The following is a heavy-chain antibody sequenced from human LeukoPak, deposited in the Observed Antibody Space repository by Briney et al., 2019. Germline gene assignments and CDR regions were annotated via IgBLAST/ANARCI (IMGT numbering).Heavy chain of an antibody. Sequence: GGSLRLSCAASGFTFSSYGMHWVRQAPGKGLEWVAVIWYDGSNKYYADSVRGRFTISRDNAKNSLYLQMDSLRDEDTAVYYCATADDYGGNRFDYWGQGTLVTVSS. CDR3: ATADDYGGNRFDY. CDR2: IWYDGSNK. J-gene: IGHJ4*02. V-gene: IGHV3-33*01. D-gene: IGHD4-23*01. CDR1: GFTFSSYG.